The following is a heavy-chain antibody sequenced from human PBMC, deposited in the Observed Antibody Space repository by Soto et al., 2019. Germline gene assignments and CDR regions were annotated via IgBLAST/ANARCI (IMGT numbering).Heavy chain of an antibody. J-gene: IGHJ6*02. V-gene: IGHV4-39*01. D-gene: IGHD2-2*01. CDR1: GRTISNSPYH. CDR3: ERLGGYCSGTSCHGYYAMDV. Sequence: PSEALSQTYSNSGRTISNSPYHRRWKLHPPGKELEWIGTFYYNGSTHYYPSLESRVILSVDTSKNLFSLKVSSVTAADTAMYYCERLGGYCSGTSCHGYYAMDVWGQGTTVTVSS. CDR2: FYYNGST.